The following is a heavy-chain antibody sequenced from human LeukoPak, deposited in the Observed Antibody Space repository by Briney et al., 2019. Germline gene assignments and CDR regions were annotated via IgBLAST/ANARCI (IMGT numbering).Heavy chain of an antibody. Sequence: AALKVSCKASGYTFTSYGISWGRQAPGQGLEWMGWISAYNGKTNYAQKLQGRVTMTTDTSTSTAYMEMRSVRSDDTAVYYCAKVLMGKYYYGSGSYSWFDPWGQGTLVTVSS. CDR1: GYTFTSYG. CDR3: AKVLMGKYYYGSGSYSWFDP. D-gene: IGHD3-10*01. CDR2: ISAYNGKT. V-gene: IGHV1-18*01. J-gene: IGHJ5*02.